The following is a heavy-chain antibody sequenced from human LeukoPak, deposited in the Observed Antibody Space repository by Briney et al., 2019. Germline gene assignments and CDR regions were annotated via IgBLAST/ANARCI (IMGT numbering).Heavy chain of an antibody. CDR3: AKDYSKTSYYGSGTYYRPNWFDP. CDR1: GFTFSSYG. J-gene: IGHJ5*02. D-gene: IGHD3-10*01. V-gene: IGHV3-30*02. CDR2: IRYDGSNK. Sequence: GSLRLSCAASGFTFSSYGMHWARQAPGKGLEWVAFIRYDGSNKYYADSVKGRFTISRDNSKNTLYLQMNSLRAEDTAVYYCAKDYSKTSYYGSGTYYRPNWFDPWGQGTLVTVSS.